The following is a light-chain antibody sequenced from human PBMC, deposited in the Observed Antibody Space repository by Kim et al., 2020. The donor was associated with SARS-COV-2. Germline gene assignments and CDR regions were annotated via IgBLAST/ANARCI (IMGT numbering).Light chain of an antibody. CDR1: QTISDY. CDR2: GAS. J-gene: IGKJ2*01. V-gene: IGKV1-39*01. Sequence: DIQMTQSPSSLSASVGDRVTITCRASQTISDYVNWYKQKPGKAPELLTSGASSLRSGVPSRFSGSGSGTEFTLTIRNLQREDFATYYCQQTYSLPYTFGRGTKLEI. CDR3: QQTYSLPYT.